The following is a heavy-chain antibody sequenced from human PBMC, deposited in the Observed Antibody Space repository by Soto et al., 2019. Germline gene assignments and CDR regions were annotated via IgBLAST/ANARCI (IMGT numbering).Heavy chain of an antibody. CDR1: GFTFSSYG. Sequence: PGGSLRLSCAASGFTFSSYGMHWVRQAPGKGLEWVAVIWYGGSNKYYADSVKGRFTISRDNSKNTLYLQMNSLRAEDTAVYYCASSYGCGTHYYYCMDVWGQGTTVTVSS. V-gene: IGHV3-33*01. D-gene: IGHD5-18*01. J-gene: IGHJ6*02. CDR3: ASSYGCGTHYYYCMDV. CDR2: IWYGGSNK.